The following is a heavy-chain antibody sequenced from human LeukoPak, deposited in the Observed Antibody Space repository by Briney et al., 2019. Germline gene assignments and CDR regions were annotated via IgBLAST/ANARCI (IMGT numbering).Heavy chain of an antibody. CDR2: ISSSSSYI. Sequence: GGSLRLSCAASGFTFSSYSMNWVRQAPGKGLEWVSSISSSSSYIYYADSVKGRFTISRDNAKNSLYLQMNSLRAEDTAVYYCARDGRSYYGSKDAQRQKFDYWGQGTLVTVSS. V-gene: IGHV3-21*01. D-gene: IGHD3-10*01. J-gene: IGHJ4*02. CDR1: GFTFSSYS. CDR3: ARDGRSYYGSKDAQRQKFDY.